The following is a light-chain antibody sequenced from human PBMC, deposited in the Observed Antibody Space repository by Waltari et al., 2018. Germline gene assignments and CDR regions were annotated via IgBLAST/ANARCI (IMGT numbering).Light chain of an antibody. CDR1: SRDVGFYYF. V-gene: IGLV2-14*01. J-gene: IGLJ3*02. Sequence: QSALTQPASVSGSPGQSIPLSCTATSRDVGFYYFVSWFQQPPGKAPKVMIYKVNNRPSGVSNRFSGSKSANTASLTISGLQAEDEADYYCSSYTRRSYWVFGGGTQLTVL. CDR2: KVN. CDR3: SSYTRRSYWV.